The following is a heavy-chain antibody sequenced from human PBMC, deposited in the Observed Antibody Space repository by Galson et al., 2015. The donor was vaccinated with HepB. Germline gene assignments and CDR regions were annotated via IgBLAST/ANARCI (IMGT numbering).Heavy chain of an antibody. CDR3: ARGDGDYSRAFSTYYYGMDV. J-gene: IGHJ6*02. V-gene: IGHV1-69*02. D-gene: IGHD4-17*01. CDR1: GGTFSSYT. Sequence: SVKVSCKASGGTFSSYTISWVRQAPGQGLEWMGRIIPNLGIANYAQKFQGRVTITADKSTNTAYMELSSLRSEDTAVYYCARGDGDYSRAFSTYYYGMDVWGQGTTVTVSS. CDR2: IIPNLGIA.